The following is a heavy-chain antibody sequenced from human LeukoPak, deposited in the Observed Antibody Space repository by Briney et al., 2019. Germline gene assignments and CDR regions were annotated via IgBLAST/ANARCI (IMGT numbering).Heavy chain of an antibody. J-gene: IGHJ4*02. CDR2: ISSSSSTI. Sequence: GGSLRLSCAASGFTFSSYSMNWVRQAPGKGLEWVSYISSSSSTIYYADSVKGRFTISRDNAKNTLYLQMNSLRAEDTAVYYCAKDGGGIAADYWGQGTLVTVSS. CDR3: AKDGGGIAADY. D-gene: IGHD6-13*01. CDR1: GFTFSSYS. V-gene: IGHV3-48*04.